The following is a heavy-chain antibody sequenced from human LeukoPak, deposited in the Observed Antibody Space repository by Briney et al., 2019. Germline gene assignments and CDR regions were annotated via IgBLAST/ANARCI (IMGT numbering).Heavy chain of an antibody. V-gene: IGHV3-49*04. Sequence: PGGSLRLSCAASGFTFSSYSMNWVRQAPGKGLEWVGFIRSKAYGGTTEYAASVKGRFTISRDDSKSIAYLQMNSLKTEDTAVYYCTRGIAAVQADYWGQGTLVTVSS. CDR3: TRGIAAVQADY. CDR2: IRSKAYGGTT. J-gene: IGHJ4*02. CDR1: GFTFSSYS. D-gene: IGHD6-13*01.